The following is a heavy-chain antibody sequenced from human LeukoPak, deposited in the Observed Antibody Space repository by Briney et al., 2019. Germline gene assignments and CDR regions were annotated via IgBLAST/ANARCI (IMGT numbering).Heavy chain of an antibody. V-gene: IGHV4-34*01. CDR3: ARGSDILTGYYRT. Sequence: PPETPSLTCAVYGGSFSGYYWSWIRQPPGKGLEWIGEINHSGSTNYNPSLKSRVTISVDTSKNQFSLKLSSVTAADTAVYYCARGSDILTGYYRTWGQGTLVTVSS. CDR2: INHSGST. J-gene: IGHJ5*02. D-gene: IGHD3-9*01. CDR1: GGSFSGYY.